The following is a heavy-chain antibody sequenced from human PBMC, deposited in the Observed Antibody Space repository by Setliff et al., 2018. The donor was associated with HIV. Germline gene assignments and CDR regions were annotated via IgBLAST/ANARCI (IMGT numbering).Heavy chain of an antibody. CDR1: GYTFTSYY. V-gene: IGHV1-46*03. D-gene: IGHD1-20*01. CDR3: AREARYQDRYYYYMDV. Sequence: ASVKVSCKASGYTFTSYYLHWVRQAPGQGLEWMGIINPSGGSTTYAQKFQGRVTMTRDTPASTVYMELSSLRSEDTAVYYCAREARYQDRYYYYMDVWGKGTTVTSP. J-gene: IGHJ6*03. CDR2: INPSGGST.